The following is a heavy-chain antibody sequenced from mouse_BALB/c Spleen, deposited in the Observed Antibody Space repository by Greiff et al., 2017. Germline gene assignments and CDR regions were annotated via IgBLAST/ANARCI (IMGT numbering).Heavy chain of an antibody. CDR3: ARDKANWDRESAMDY. CDR1: GFTFTDYY. V-gene: IGHV7-3*02. CDR2: IRNKANGYTT. D-gene: IGHD4-1*01. Sequence: EVKLMESGGGLVQPGGSLRLSCATSGFTFTDYYMSWVRQPPGKALEWLGFIRNKANGYTTEYSASVKGRFTISRDNSQSILYLQMNTLRAEDSATYYCARDKANWDRESAMDYWGQGTSVTVSS. J-gene: IGHJ4*01.